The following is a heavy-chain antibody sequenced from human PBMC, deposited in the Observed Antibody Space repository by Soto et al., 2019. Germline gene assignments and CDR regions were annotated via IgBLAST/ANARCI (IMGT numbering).Heavy chain of an antibody. Sequence: SETLSLTCTVSGGSISSGGYYWSWIRQHPGKGLEWIGYIYYSGSTYYNPSLKSRVTISVDTSKNQFSLKLSSVTAADTAVYYCARIQLLLYPVPTWDGMDVWGQGTTVTVSS. CDR1: GGSISSGGYY. CDR3: ARIQLLLYPVPTWDGMDV. V-gene: IGHV4-31*03. D-gene: IGHD2-2*02. J-gene: IGHJ6*02. CDR2: IYYSGST.